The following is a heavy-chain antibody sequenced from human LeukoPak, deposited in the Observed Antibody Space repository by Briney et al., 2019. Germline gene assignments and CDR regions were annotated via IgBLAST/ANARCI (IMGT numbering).Heavy chain of an antibody. V-gene: IGHV4-38-2*02. CDR2: IHHSGAT. J-gene: IGHJ5*02. CDR1: GYSISSGYQ. CDR3: AQGGTPNWFDP. Sequence: PSETLSLTCTVSGYSISSGYQWAWIRQPPGKGLEWIASIHHSGATYYSPSLKSRVTMSVDTSKNQFSLKLSSVTAADTAVYYCAQGGTPNWFDPWGQGTLVTVSS. D-gene: IGHD3-16*01.